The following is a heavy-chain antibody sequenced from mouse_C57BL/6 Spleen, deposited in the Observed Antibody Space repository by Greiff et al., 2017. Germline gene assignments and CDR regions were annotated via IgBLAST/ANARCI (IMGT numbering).Heavy chain of an antibody. Sequence: VQLQQPGAELVRPGSSVKLSCKASGYTFTSYWMHWVKQRPIQGLEWIGNIDPSDSETHYNQKFKDKATLTVDKSSSTAYMQLSSLTSEDSAVYYCARSRDEDAMDYWGQGTSVTVSS. CDR2: IDPSDSET. CDR3: ARSRDEDAMDY. CDR1: GYTFTSYW. V-gene: IGHV1-52*01. J-gene: IGHJ4*01. D-gene: IGHD3-3*01.